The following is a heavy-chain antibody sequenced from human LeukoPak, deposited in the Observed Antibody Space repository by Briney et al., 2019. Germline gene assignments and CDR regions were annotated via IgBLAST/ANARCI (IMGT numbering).Heavy chain of an antibody. D-gene: IGHD2-15*01. Sequence: SETLSLTCTVSGGSISSYYWSWIRQPPGRGLEWIGYIDYSGSTNYNPSLKSRVTISVDTSKNQFSLKLSSVTAADTAVYYCARGRLVVVVAATQYYMDVWGKGTTVTVSS. CDR2: IDYSGST. CDR1: GGSISSYY. CDR3: ARGRLVVVVAATQYYMDV. V-gene: IGHV4-59*01. J-gene: IGHJ6*03.